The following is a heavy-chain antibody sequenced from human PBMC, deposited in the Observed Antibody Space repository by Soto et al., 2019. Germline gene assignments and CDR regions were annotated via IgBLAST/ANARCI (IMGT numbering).Heavy chain of an antibody. CDR1: GFTFSDHY. CDR3: ARNVYSSGWYVDY. D-gene: IGHD6-19*01. Sequence: EVQLVESGGGLVQPGGSLRLSCAASGFTFSDHYMDWVRQAPGKGREWVGRSRNKANSYTTEYAASVKDRFTISRDDSENSLYLQMNSLKTEDTAVYYCARNVYSSGWYVDYWGQGTLVTVSS. CDR2: SRNKANSYTT. V-gene: IGHV3-72*01. J-gene: IGHJ4*02.